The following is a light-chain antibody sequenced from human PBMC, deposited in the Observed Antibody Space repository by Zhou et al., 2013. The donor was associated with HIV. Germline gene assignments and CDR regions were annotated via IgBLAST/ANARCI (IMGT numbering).Light chain of an antibody. Sequence: ETVMTQSPVTVPVSLGARATLSCRASQSIRNNVAWYQQKPGLAPRLLIYDASNRATGIPARFSGSGSGTDFTLTISSLEPEDFAVYYCQQRSNWPPRYTFGQGTKLEIK. CDR3: QQRSNWPPRYT. V-gene: IGKV3-11*01. CDR2: DAS. J-gene: IGKJ2*01. CDR1: QSIRNN.